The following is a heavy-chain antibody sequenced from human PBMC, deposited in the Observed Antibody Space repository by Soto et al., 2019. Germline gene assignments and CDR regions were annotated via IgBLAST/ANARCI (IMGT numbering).Heavy chain of an antibody. D-gene: IGHD4-17*01. CDR2: IVREGSEK. CDR3: ARDDDYDDNGLDS. J-gene: IGHJ5*01. CDR1: GFAFSSHG. Sequence: QVQLVESGGGVVQPGRSLRLSCAASGFAFSSHGMHWVRQAPGKGLEWVAVIVREGSEKHYADSVKGRFPISRDNSKNTLYLEMNSLRAEDTAVYYCARDDDYDDNGLDSWGQGTLVTVSS. V-gene: IGHV3-33*01.